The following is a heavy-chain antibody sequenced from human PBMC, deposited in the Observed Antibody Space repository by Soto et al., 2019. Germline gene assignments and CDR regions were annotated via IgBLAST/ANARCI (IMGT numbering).Heavy chain of an antibody. CDR1: GFTFSSYG. J-gene: IGHJ6*02. Sequence: GGSLRLSCAASGFTFSSYGMHWVRQAPGKGLEWVAVISYDGSNKYYADSVKGRFTISRDNSKNTLYLQINSLRAEDTAVYYCAKERRWLQFSEYYGMDVWGQGTTVTVSS. V-gene: IGHV3-30*18. D-gene: IGHD5-12*01. CDR2: ISYDGSNK. CDR3: AKERRWLQFSEYYGMDV.